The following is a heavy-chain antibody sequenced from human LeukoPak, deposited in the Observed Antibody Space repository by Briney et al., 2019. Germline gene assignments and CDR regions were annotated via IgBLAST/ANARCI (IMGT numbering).Heavy chain of an antibody. CDR3: ASKWLDAHAFDI. Sequence: PGGSLRLSCAASGFTFSSYAMHWVRQAPGKGLEWVAVISYDGSNKYYADSVKGRFTISRDNSKNTLYLQMNSLRAEDTAVYYCASKWLDAHAFDIWGQGTMVTVSS. V-gene: IGHV3-30*04. D-gene: IGHD6-19*01. CDR2: ISYDGSNK. J-gene: IGHJ3*02. CDR1: GFTFSSYA.